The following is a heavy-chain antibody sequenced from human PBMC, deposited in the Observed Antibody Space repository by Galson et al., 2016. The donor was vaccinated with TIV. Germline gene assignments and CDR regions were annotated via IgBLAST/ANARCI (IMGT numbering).Heavy chain of an antibody. D-gene: IGHD2-21*01. Sequence: SLRLSCAASGLIVTENYMTWVRQAPGKGLEWVALIYSDGSTIYADSVKGRFTISRDNSKNRVYLQMNSLRAEDTAVYFCARDRGLCGNECYLHYYYGMDVWGQGTTVTVSS. J-gene: IGHJ6*02. V-gene: IGHV3-66*02. CDR3: ARDRGLCGNECYLHYYYGMDV. CDR2: IYSDGST. CDR1: GLIVTENY.